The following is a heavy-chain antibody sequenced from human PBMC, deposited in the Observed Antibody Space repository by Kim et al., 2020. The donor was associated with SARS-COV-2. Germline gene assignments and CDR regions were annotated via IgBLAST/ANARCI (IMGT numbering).Heavy chain of an antibody. CDR1: GGSISSGGYS. CDR2: IYHSGST. Sequence: SETLSLTCAVSGGSISSGGYSWSWIRQPPGKGLEWIGYIYHSGSTYYNPSLKSRVTISVDRSKNQFSLKLSSVTAADTAVYYCARRRNTVYYYYYYGMDV. V-gene: IGHV4-30-2*01. J-gene: IGHJ6*01. CDR3: ARRRNTVYYYYYYGMDV. D-gene: IGHD4-4*01.